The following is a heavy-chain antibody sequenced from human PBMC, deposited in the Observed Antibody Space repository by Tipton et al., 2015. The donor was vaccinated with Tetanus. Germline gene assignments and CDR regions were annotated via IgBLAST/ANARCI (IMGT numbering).Heavy chain of an antibody. D-gene: IGHD3-16*02. Sequence: SLRLSCAASGFTFSSYAMHWVRQAPGKGLEWVAVISYDGSNKYYADSVKGRFTISRDNPKNTLYLQMNSLRAEDTAVYYCARDLLESLSPRGFCGCVWGGYRAGDSWGQGTLVTVSS. V-gene: IGHV3-30-3*01. CDR1: GFTFSSYA. CDR3: ARDLLESLSPRGFCGCVWGGYRAGDS. J-gene: IGHJ4*02. CDR2: ISYDGSNK.